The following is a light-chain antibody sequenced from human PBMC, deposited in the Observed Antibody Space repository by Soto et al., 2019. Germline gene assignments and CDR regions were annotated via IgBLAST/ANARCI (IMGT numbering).Light chain of an antibody. CDR2: QDT. CDR3: QAWDSSTEDVV. V-gene: IGLV3-1*01. CDR1: KLGDKY. Sequence: SYELTQPPSVSVSPGQTASITCSGDKLGDKYVCWYQQKPGQSPVLVIYQDTKRPSGIPERFSGSNSGNTATLTISGTQSMDEADYYCQAWDSSTEDVVFGGGTKVTVL. J-gene: IGLJ2*01.